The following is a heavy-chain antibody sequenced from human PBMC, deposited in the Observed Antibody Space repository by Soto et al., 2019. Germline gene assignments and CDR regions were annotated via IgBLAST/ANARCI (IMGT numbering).Heavy chain of an antibody. CDR1: GFTFSSYA. CDR2: ISGSGGST. Sequence: GGSLRLSCAASGFTFSSYAMSWVRQAPGKGLEWVSAISGSGGSTYYADSVKGRFTISRDNSKNTLYLQMNSLRAEDTAVYYCAKVRSPSRYDILTGYPDYWGQGTLVTVSS. D-gene: IGHD3-9*01. CDR3: AKVRSPSRYDILTGYPDY. V-gene: IGHV3-23*01. J-gene: IGHJ4*02.